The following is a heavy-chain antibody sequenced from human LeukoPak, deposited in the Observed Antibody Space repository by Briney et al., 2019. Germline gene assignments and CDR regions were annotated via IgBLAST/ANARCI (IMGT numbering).Heavy chain of an antibody. CDR3: ARPHRNYVDDAFDI. D-gene: IGHD3-16*01. CDR2: IFPGDPDT. CDR1: GYSFADYW. Sequence: GESLKISCKVSGYSFADYWIAWVRQIPGQGLEWMGIIFPGDPDTRYSPSFRRRVTMSADKSTNTAFLQWSSLTASDTAIIYFARPHRNYVDDAFDIWGPGTLVTVSS. J-gene: IGHJ3*02. V-gene: IGHV5-51*01.